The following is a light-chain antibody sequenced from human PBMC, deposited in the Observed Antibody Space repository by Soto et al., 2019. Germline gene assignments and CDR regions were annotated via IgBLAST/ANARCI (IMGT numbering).Light chain of an antibody. V-gene: IGLV2-14*01. J-gene: IGLJ1*01. Sequence: QSALTQPASVSGSPGQSITISCTGTSSDVGGYNYVSWYQQHPGKAPKFMIYDVSNRPSGVSNRFSGSKSGNTASLTISGLQAEDEADYYCCSYTTSNTRQIVFVTGTKVTV. CDR2: DVS. CDR1: SSDVGGYNY. CDR3: CSYTTSNTRQIV.